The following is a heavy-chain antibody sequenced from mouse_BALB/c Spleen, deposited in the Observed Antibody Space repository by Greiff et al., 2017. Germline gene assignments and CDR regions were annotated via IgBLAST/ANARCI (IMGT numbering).Heavy chain of an antibody. Sequence: VQLQESGAELAKPGASVKMSCKASGYTFTSYWMHWVKQRPGQGLEWIGYINPSTGYTEYNQKFKDKATLTADKSSSTAYMQLSSLTSEDSAVYYCARRDDYDVDYWGQGTTLTVSS. CDR3: ARRDDYDVDY. CDR2: INPSTGYT. J-gene: IGHJ2*01. D-gene: IGHD2-4*01. V-gene: IGHV1-7*01. CDR1: GYTFTSYW.